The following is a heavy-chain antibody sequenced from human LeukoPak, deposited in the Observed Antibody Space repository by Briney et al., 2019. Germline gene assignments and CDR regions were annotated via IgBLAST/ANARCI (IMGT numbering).Heavy chain of an antibody. V-gene: IGHV1-2*02. J-gene: IGHJ3*02. D-gene: IGHD4-11*01. CDR1: GFTFTSSA. CDR2: INPNSGGT. Sequence: ASVKVSCKASGFTFTSSAVHWVRQAPGQGLEWMGWINPNSGGTNYAQKFQGRVTMTRDTSISTAYMELSRLRSDDTAVYYCAATGRGPRNDAFDIWGQGTMVTVSS. CDR3: AATGRGPRNDAFDI.